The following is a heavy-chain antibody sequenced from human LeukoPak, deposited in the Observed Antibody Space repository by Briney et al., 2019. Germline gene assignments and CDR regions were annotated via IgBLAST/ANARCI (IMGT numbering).Heavy chain of an antibody. CDR2: ISGYNGNT. D-gene: IGHD1-7*01. Sequence: ASVKVSCKASGYTFTSYGFNWVRQAPGQGLEWLVWISGYNGNTEYAQKVQGRVTMTTDTSTNTAYMELRSLGSDDTAVYYCARDLLTGNTGDYWGQGTLVTVSA. J-gene: IGHJ4*02. V-gene: IGHV1-18*01. CDR3: ARDLLTGNTGDY. CDR1: GYTFTSYG.